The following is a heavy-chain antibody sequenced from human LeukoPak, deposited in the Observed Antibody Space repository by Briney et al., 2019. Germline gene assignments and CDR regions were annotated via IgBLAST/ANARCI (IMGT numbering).Heavy chain of an antibody. V-gene: IGHV3-21*01. CDR2: ISSGSSYI. J-gene: IGHJ5*02. D-gene: IGHD2-15*01. CDR1: GFTFSSYT. CDR3: AREVVDP. Sequence: GESLKISCAASGFTFSSYTMNWVRQAPGKGLEWVSSISSGSSYIYYADSVKGRFTISRDNAKNSLYLQMSSLRAEDTAVYYCAREVVDPWGQGTLVTVSS.